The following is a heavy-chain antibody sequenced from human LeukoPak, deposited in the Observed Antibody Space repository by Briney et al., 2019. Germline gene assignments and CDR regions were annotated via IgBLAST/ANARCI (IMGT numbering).Heavy chain of an antibody. CDR1: GFTFSSYS. CDR3: ARGLEGVVIMYYYYGMDV. CDR2: ISSSSTI. D-gene: IGHD3-3*01. Sequence: GGSLRLSCAASGFTFSSYSMNWVRQAPGKGLEWVSYISSSSTIYYADSVKGRFTISRDNAKNSLYLQMNSLRDEDTAVYYCARGLEGVVIMYYYYGMDVWGQGTTVTVSS. J-gene: IGHJ6*02. V-gene: IGHV3-48*02.